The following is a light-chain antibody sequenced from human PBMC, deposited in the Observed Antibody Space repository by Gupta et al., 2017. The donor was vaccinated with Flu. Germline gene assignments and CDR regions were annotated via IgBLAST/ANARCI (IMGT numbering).Light chain of an antibody. V-gene: IGKV4-1*01. J-gene: IGKJ2*03. CDR2: WAS. CDR1: QSVLFSSNKKNY. CDR3: QQYYTTPYG. Sequence: DIVMTQSPDSLALSLGERATIHCKSSQSVLFSSNKKNYLAWYQQKPGQPPKLLFYWASFRASGVPDRFSGSGSGTDFTLTIYSLQAEDVALYYCQQYYTTPYGFGQGTQLEIK.